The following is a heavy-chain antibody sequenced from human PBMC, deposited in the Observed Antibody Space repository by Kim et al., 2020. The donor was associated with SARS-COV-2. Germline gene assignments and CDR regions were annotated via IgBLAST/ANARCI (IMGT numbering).Heavy chain of an antibody. J-gene: IGHJ1*01. CDR2: ISSSSSYT. D-gene: IGHD1-26*01. V-gene: IGHV3-11*05. CDR1: GFTFSDYY. CDR3: ARGGPLLGERGFQH. Sequence: GGSLRLSCAASGFTFSDYYMSWIRQAPGKGLEWVSYISSSSSYTNYADSVKGRFTISRDNAKNSLYLQMNSLRAEDTAVYYCARGGPLLGERGFQHWGQGTLVTVSS.